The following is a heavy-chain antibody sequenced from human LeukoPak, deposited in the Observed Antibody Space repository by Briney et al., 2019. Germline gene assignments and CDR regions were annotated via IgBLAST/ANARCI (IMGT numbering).Heavy chain of an antibody. CDR2: IKEDGTEK. Sequence: GGSLRLSCAASGFTFSTYWITWVRQAPGKGLEWVANIKEDGTEKYYEDSVKGRFTISRDNAKNSLYLQMNSLRAEDTAVYYCARDRDRYFDYWGQGTLVTVSS. CDR1: GFTFSTYW. D-gene: IGHD2-15*01. CDR3: ARDRDRYFDY. V-gene: IGHV3-7*01. J-gene: IGHJ4*02.